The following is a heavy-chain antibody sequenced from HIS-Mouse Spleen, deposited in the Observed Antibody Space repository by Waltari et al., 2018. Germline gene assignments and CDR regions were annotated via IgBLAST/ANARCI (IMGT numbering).Heavy chain of an antibody. V-gene: IGHV4-34*01. CDR3: AREYYYDSSGYYFDY. D-gene: IGHD3-22*01. J-gene: IGHJ4*02. CDR2: INHSGST. CDR1: GGSFSGYY. Sequence: QVQLQKWGAGLLKPSETLSLTCAVYGGSFSGYYWRWIRQPPGKGLEWIGEINHSGSTNYNPSLKSRVTISVDTSKNQFSLKMSSVTAADTAVYYCAREYYYDSSGYYFDYWGQGTLVTVSS.